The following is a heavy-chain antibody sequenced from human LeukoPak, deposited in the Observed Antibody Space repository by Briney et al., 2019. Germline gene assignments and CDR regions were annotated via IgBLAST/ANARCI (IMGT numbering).Heavy chain of an antibody. J-gene: IGHJ4*02. Sequence: GESLKISCKCSGYSFTSYWIGWVRQLPGKGLGWMGIMYPGDSDTRYSPSFQGQVTISVDKSISTAYLQWSSLKASDTAMYYCGRHLYGGNSAIDYWGQGTLVTVSS. CDR2: MYPGDSDT. V-gene: IGHV5-51*01. D-gene: IGHD4-23*01. CDR1: GYSFTSYW. CDR3: GRHLYGGNSAIDY.